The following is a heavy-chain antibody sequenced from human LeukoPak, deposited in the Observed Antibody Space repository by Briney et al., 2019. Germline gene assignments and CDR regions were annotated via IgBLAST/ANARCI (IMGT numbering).Heavy chain of an antibody. CDR3: ARFGLGKHIEVAGIPFDI. Sequence: ASVKVSCKAPGNTFTSYAITWVRQAPGQGLEWMGWISAYNGNTNYAQKLQGRVTMTTDTSTSTAYMELRSLRSDDTALYYCARFGLGKHIEVAGIPFDIWGQGTMVTVSS. J-gene: IGHJ3*02. CDR2: ISAYNGNT. V-gene: IGHV1-18*01. CDR1: GNTFTSYA. D-gene: IGHD6-19*01.